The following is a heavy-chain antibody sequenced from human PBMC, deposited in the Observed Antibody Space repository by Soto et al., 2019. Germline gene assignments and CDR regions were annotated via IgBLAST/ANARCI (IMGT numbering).Heavy chain of an antibody. CDR1: GFTFSSYA. CDR3: AKDLAGGIVVVPAAMAPYYYYYYGMDV. J-gene: IGHJ6*02. CDR2: ISGSGGST. V-gene: IGHV3-23*01. Sequence: GGSLRLSCAASGFTFSSYAMSWVRQAPGKGLEWVSAISGSGGSTYYADSVKGRFTISRDNSKNTLYLQMNSLRAEDTAVYYCAKDLAGGIVVVPAAMAPYYYYYYGMDVWGQGTTVTVSS. D-gene: IGHD2-2*01.